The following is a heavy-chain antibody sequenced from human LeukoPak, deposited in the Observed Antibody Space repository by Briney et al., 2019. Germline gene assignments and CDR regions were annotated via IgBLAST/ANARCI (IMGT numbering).Heavy chain of an antibody. CDR3: VSFYETY. D-gene: IGHD2-2*01. J-gene: IGHJ4*02. CDR1: GFIFSDYY. Sequence: GGSLRLSCAASGFIFSDYYMSWIRQAPGKGLEWVSYISVTGSYTYYADSVKGRFTISKDNAKNTVYLQMNNLRVEDTAVYYCVSFYETYWGRGTLVTVSS. CDR2: ISVTGSYT. V-gene: IGHV3-11*06.